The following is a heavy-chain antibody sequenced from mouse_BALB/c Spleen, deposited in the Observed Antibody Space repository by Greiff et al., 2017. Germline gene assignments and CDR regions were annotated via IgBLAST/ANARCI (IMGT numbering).Heavy chain of an antibody. D-gene: IGHD2-3*01. CDR1: GYSITSDYA. J-gene: IGHJ3*01. V-gene: IGHV3-2*02. CDR3: ARRGYDGFAY. Sequence: DVKLQESGPGLVKPSQSLSLTCTVTGYSITSDYAWNWIRQFPGNKLEWMGYISYSGSTSSNPSLKSRISITRDTSKNQFFLQLNSVTTEDTATYYCARRGYDGFAYWGQGTLVTVSA. CDR2: ISYSGST.